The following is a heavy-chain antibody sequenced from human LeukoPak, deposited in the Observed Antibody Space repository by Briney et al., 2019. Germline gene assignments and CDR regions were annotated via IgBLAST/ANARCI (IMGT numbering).Heavy chain of an antibody. V-gene: IGHV1-8*01. D-gene: IGHD2-2*01. CDR3: ARGLGYCSSTICQKRFDP. CDR1: GYTFTSSD. Sequence: ASVKVSCKASGYTFTSSDINWVLQAPGRGLEWMGWMNANTGNTGYAQKFQGRVTMTRDTSISTAYMELSSLRSEDTAVYYCARGLGYCSSTICQKRFDPWGQGTLVTVSS. J-gene: IGHJ5*02. CDR2: MNANTGNT.